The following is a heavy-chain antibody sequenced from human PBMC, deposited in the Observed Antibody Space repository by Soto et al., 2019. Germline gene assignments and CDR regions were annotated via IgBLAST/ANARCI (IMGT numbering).Heavy chain of an antibody. D-gene: IGHD6-6*01. CDR1: GYSFTSYW. V-gene: IGHV5-51*01. J-gene: IGHJ6*02. CDR3: ARRFPYSSSSGRYYYYGMDV. Sequence: XESLKLSWKCSGYSFTSYWSGLVLQMPGKGLEWMGIIYPGDSDTRYSPSFQGQVTISADKSISTAYLQWSSLKASDTAMYYCARRFPYSSSSGRYYYYGMDVWGQGTTVTVSS. CDR2: IYPGDSDT.